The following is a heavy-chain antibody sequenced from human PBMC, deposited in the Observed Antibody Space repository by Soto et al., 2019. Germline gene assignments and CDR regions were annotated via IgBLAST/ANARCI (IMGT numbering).Heavy chain of an antibody. Sequence: EVQLVESGGGLVQPGGSLRLSCAASGFTFETSWMTWVRQAPGKGLEWVANIKQDGSEKYYVDSVKGRFTLSRDNAKNSLYLQMNSLRVEDTAVYFCVRERISSWGQGTLVTVSS. D-gene: IGHD2-15*01. CDR2: IKQDGSEK. J-gene: IGHJ4*02. CDR3: VRERISS. V-gene: IGHV3-7*01. CDR1: GFTFETSW.